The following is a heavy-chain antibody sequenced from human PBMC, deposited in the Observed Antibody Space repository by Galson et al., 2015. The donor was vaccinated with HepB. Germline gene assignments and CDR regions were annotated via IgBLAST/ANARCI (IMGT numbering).Heavy chain of an antibody. CDR3: ARQGCSSTSCFLGTFDI. CDR2: IYAGGSDT. D-gene: IGHD2-2*01. CDR1: GFTFNTHY. V-gene: IGHV5-51*01. J-gene: IGHJ3*02. Sequence: QSGAEVTKPGESLKISCKCSGFTFNTHYVAWVRQTPGKGLEWMGIIYAGGSDTTYNPSFQGQVTISVDESITTAYLQWNSVRASDTGIYYCARQGCSSTSCFLGTFDIWGQGTMITVSS.